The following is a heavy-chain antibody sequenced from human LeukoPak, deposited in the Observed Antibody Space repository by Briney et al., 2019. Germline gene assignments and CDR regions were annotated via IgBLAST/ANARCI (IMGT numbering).Heavy chain of an antibody. Sequence: GSLRLSCAASGFTFSSYAMSWVRQPPGKGLEWIGEINHSGSTNYNPSLKSRVTISVDTSKNQFSLKLSSVTAADTAVYYCARGQFSIGHYDSNWFDPWGQGTLVTVSS. CDR2: INHSGST. CDR1: GFTFSSYA. CDR3: ARGQFSIGHYDSNWFDP. D-gene: IGHD3-22*01. V-gene: IGHV4-34*01. J-gene: IGHJ5*02.